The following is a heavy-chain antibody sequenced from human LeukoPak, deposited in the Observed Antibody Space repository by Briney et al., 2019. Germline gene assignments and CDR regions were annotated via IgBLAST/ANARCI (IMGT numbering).Heavy chain of an antibody. D-gene: IGHD3-3*01. CDR1: GGSISSAGYY. CDR3: VRGSRFLELLADDAFDI. J-gene: IGHJ3*02. Sequence: SETLSPTCTVSGGSISSAGYYWRWIRQHPGKGLEWIGYIYYSGSTYYNPSLKSRVIISVDTSKNQFSLKLSSVTAADTAVYFCVRGSRFLELLADDAFDIWGQGTMVTVSS. CDR2: IYYSGST. V-gene: IGHV4-31*03.